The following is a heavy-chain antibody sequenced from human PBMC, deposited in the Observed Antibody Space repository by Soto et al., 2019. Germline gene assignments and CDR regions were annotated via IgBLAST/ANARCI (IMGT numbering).Heavy chain of an antibody. Sequence: EVQLVESGGGLVQPGRSLRLSCAASGFTFDDYAMHWVRQAPGKGLEWVSGISWNSGSIGYADSVKGRFTISRDNAKNPLYLQMNSLRAEDTALYYCAKDKALMVYATSIHYGMDVWGQGTTVTVSS. V-gene: IGHV3-9*01. CDR3: AKDKALMVYATSIHYGMDV. J-gene: IGHJ6*02. CDR2: ISWNSGSI. CDR1: GFTFDDYA. D-gene: IGHD2-8*01.